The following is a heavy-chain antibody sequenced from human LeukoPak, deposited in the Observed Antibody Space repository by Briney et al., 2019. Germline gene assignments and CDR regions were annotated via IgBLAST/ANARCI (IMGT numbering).Heavy chain of an antibody. CDR3: AKSAPGSVRGVISYFDY. D-gene: IGHD3-10*01. J-gene: IGHJ4*02. V-gene: IGHV3-23*01. CDR1: GFTFSSCA. Sequence: GGSLRLSCAASGFTFSSCAMSWVRQAPGKGLEWVSAISGSGGSTYYADSVKGRFTISRDNSKNTLYLQMNSLRAEDTAVYYCAKSAPGSVRGVISYFDYWGQGTLVTVSS. CDR2: ISGSGGST.